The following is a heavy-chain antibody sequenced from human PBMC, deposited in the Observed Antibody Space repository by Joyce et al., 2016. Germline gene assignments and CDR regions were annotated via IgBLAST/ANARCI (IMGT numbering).Heavy chain of an antibody. CDR2: INTGTGET. Sequence: QVQLVQSGAEVKKPGASVKVSCKASGYIFSNYALHWVRQAPGQRLEWMGWINTGTGETNYSPKLQGRLTFTRDTAANIAVMELSRLRSEDTAIYYCARGYDFVGDWSDPWGQGTGVTVSS. CDR3: ARGYDFVGDWSDP. D-gene: IGHD3-3*01. CDR1: GYIFSNYA. J-gene: IGHJ5*02. V-gene: IGHV1-3*04.